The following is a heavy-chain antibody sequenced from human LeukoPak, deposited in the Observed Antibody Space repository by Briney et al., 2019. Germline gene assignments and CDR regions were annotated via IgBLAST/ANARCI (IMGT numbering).Heavy chain of an antibody. Sequence: PGGSLRLSCAASGFTFSSYWMSWVRQAPGKGLEWVSAISGSGGSTYYADSVKGRFTISRDNSKNTLYLQMNSLRAEDTAVYYCAKDIYYYDSSPATWGQGTLVTVSS. CDR3: AKDIYYYDSSPAT. V-gene: IGHV3-23*01. J-gene: IGHJ4*02. CDR1: GFTFSSYW. CDR2: ISGSGGST. D-gene: IGHD3-22*01.